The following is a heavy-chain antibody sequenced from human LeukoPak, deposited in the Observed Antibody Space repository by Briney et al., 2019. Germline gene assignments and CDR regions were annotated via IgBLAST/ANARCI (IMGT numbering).Heavy chain of an antibody. V-gene: IGHV4-61*02. CDR2: IDSSGST. CDR1: SGSISSGSYH. CDR3: ARDSTTSWYGQDF. Sequence: PSETLSLTCTVSSGSISSGSYHWTWIRQPAGKRLEWLGRIDSSGSTNYNPSLKSRITISIDTSKNQFSLKLTYVTAADTALYYCARDSTTSWYGQDFWGQGTLVTVSS. D-gene: IGHD1-26*01. J-gene: IGHJ4*02.